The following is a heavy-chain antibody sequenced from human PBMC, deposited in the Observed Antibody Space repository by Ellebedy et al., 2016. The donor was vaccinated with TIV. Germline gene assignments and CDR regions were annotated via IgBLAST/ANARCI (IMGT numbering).Heavy chain of an antibody. CDR3: ARETGEGMDV. D-gene: IGHD7-27*01. J-gene: IGHJ6*02. CDR1: GFTFSSYA. V-gene: IGHV3-30-3*01. CDR2: ISYDGSNK. Sequence: GESLKISXAASGFTFSSYAMHWVRQAPGKGLEWVAVISYDGSNKYYADSVKGRFTISRDNSKNTLYLQMNSLRAEDTAVYYCARETGEGMDVWGQGTTVTVSS.